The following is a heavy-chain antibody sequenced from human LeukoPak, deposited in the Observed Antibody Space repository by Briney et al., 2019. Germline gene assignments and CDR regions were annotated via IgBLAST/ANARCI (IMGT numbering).Heavy chain of an antibody. CDR2: ISAYNGNT. CDR1: GYTFTSYG. J-gene: IGHJ4*02. D-gene: IGHD4-17*01. CDR3: ATGTTVTTFDY. V-gene: IGHV1-18*01. Sequence: ASVKVSCKASGYTFTSYGISWVRQAPGQGLEWMGWISAYNGNTNYAQKLQGRVTMTTDTSTSTAYMELSRLRSDDTAVYYCATGTTVTTFDYWGQGTLVTVSS.